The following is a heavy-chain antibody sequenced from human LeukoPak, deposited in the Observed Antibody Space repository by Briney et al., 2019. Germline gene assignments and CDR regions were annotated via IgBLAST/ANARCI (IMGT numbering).Heavy chain of an antibody. CDR2: ISSSSSYI. Sequence: GGSLRLSCAASGFTFSSYSMNWVRQAPGKGREWVSSISSSSSYIYYADSVKGRFTISRDNAKNSLYLQMNSLRAEDTAVYYCARELLFYFDYWGQGTLVTVSS. CDR3: ARELLFYFDY. D-gene: IGHD3-10*01. V-gene: IGHV3-21*01. CDR1: GFTFSSYS. J-gene: IGHJ4*02.